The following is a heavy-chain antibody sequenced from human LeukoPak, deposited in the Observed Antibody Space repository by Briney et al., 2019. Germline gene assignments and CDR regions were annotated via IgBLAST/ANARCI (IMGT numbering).Heavy chain of an antibody. V-gene: IGHV3-7*03. Sequence: GGSLRLSCAASGFTFSSYWMSWVRQAPGKGLEWVANIKQDGSEKYYVDSVKGRFTISRDNAKNSLYLQMNSLRAEDTAVYYCAREMARLLWFGESLSNWFDPWGQGTLVTVSS. CDR3: AREMARLLWFGESLSNWFDP. CDR1: GFTFSSYW. J-gene: IGHJ5*02. D-gene: IGHD3-10*01. CDR2: IKQDGSEK.